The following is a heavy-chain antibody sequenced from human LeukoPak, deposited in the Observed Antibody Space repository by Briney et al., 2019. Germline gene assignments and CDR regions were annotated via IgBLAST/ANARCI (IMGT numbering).Heavy chain of an antibody. J-gene: IGHJ4*02. CDR2: IIPIFGIA. V-gene: IGHV1-69*04. CDR1: GGTFSSYA. CDR3: ASPKLERYSGSPYY. D-gene: IGHD1-26*01. Sequence: SVKVSCRASGGTFSSYAISWVRQAPGQGLEWMGRIIPIFGIANYAQKFQGRVTITADKSTSTAYMELSSLRSEDTAVYYCASPKLERYSGSPYYWGQGTLVTVSS.